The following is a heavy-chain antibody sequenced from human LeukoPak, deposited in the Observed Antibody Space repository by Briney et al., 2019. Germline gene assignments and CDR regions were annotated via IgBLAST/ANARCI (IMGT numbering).Heavy chain of an antibody. D-gene: IGHD6-19*01. CDR3: ATTLKQYSSGWYYFDY. V-gene: IGHV3-48*03. J-gene: IGHJ4*02. Sequence: GGSLRLSCAASGFTFGSYEMNWVRQAPGKGLEWVSFISSSGSTIYYADSVKGRFTISRDNSKNTLYLQMNSLRAEDTAIYYCATTLKQYSSGWYYFDYWGQGTLVTVSS. CDR2: ISSSGSTI. CDR1: GFTFGSYE.